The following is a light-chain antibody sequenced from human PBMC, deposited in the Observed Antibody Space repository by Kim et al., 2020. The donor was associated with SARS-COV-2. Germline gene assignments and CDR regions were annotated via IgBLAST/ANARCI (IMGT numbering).Light chain of an antibody. J-gene: IGKJ4*01. CDR1: QSVSSN. CDR3: QQYKNWPLT. Sequence: VSRGERATLPCRASQSVSSNLAWYQPKPGQAPRLLIYGASTRATGIPARISGGGSGTDFTLTVSSLQSEDFAVYYCQQYKNWPLTFGGGTKVDIK. V-gene: IGKV3-15*01. CDR2: GAS.